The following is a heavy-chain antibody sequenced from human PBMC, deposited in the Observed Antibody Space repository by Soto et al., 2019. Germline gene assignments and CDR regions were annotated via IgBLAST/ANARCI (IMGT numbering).Heavy chain of an antibody. CDR2: ISTNGGST. J-gene: IGHJ4*02. D-gene: IGHD3-22*01. V-gene: IGHV3-64D*06. CDR1: GFTFSIYA. Sequence: GGSLRLSCSASGFTFSIYAMHWVRQAPGKGLEYVSSISTNGGSTDYADSVKGRFTISRDNSKNTVYLQMSSLRVEDTAVYYRVKGEYYYDSSGYYPFDYWGQGT. CDR3: VKGEYYYDSSGYYPFDY.